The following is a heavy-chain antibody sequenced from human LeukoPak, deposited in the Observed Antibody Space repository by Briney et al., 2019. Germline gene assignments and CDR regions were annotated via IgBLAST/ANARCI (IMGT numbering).Heavy chain of an antibody. D-gene: IGHD2-15*01. J-gene: IGHJ3*02. V-gene: IGHV3-30-3*01. CDR3: ARARWYDAFDI. CDR2: ISYDGSNK. Sequence: GGSLRLSCAASGFTFSSYAMHWVRQAPGKGLEGVAVISYDGSNKYYADSVKGRFTISRDNSKNTLYLQMNSMRAEDTAVYYCARARWYDAFDIWGQGTMVTVSS. CDR1: GFTFSSYA.